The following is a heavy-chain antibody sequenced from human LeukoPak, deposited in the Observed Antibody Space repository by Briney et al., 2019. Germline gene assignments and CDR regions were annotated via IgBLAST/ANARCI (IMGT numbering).Heavy chain of an antibody. CDR3: ARGAGHDYGDSYYY. V-gene: IGHV3-21*01. J-gene: IGHJ4*02. CDR1: GFTFSSYS. CDR2: ISSSSSYI. D-gene: IGHD4-17*01. Sequence: KSGGSLRLSRAASGFTFSSYSMNWVRQAPGKGLEWVSSISSSSSYIYYADSVKGRFTISRDNAKNSLYLQMNSLRAEDTAVYYCARGAGHDYGDSYYYWGQGTLVTVSS.